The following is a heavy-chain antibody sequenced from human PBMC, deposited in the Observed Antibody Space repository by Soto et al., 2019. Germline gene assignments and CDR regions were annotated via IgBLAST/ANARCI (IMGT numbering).Heavy chain of an antibody. V-gene: IGHV3-9*01. D-gene: IGHD6-13*01. Sequence: GESLRLSCAASGFTFDEYAMQWDRQVPGKGLEWVSGINWNSGSIGYADSVKGRFAISRDNAKNSLHLQMNSLRAEDTAFYYCVKDESINWYSGHFRHWGQGTLVTVSS. CDR3: VKDESINWYSGHFRH. CDR1: GFTFDEYA. J-gene: IGHJ1*01. CDR2: INWNSGSI.